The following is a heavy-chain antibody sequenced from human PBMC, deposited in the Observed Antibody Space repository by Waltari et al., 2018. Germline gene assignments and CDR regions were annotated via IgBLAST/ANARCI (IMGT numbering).Heavy chain of an antibody. D-gene: IGHD5-12*01. CDR3: AREVLPNATIWRSYFDY. CDR2: SYTGRHP. Sequence: QVQLQESGPGLVKPSATLSLTCTVSGDSISSYYWSWIRQPAGKGLEYFGRSYTGRHPNSNPSLGCRGTMSIDTSKNEFALKLSSVTAADTAVYYCAREVLPNATIWRSYFDYWGQGSLVTVSS. J-gene: IGHJ4*02. CDR1: GDSISSYY. V-gene: IGHV4-4*07.